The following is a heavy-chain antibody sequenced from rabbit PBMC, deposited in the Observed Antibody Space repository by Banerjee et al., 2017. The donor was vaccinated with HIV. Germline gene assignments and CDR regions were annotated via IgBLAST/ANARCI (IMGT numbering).Heavy chain of an antibody. V-gene: IGHV1S40*01. Sequence: WAKGRFTVSKTSSTTVTLQMTSLTAADTATYFCARRNTNAYGALDLWGPGTLVTVS. J-gene: IGHJ4*01. CDR3: ARRNTNAYGALDL. D-gene: IGHD2-1*01.